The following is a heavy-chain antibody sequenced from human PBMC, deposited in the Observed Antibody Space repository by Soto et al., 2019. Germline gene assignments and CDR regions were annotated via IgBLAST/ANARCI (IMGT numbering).Heavy chain of an antibody. CDR1: GFTFSSYV. CDR2: ISGSGGNT. Sequence: PGGSLRLSCAASGFTFSSYVMSWVRQAPGKGLEWVSAISGSGGNTYYADSVKGRFTNSRDNSKNTLFLQMNSLRAEDTALYFCAKEMGDYYDSSGSWFDPWGQGTLVTVSS. CDR3: AKEMGDYYDSSGSWFDP. D-gene: IGHD3-22*01. J-gene: IGHJ5*02. V-gene: IGHV3-23*01.